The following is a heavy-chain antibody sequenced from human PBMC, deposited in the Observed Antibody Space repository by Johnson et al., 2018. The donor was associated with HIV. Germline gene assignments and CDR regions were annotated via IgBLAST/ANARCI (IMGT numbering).Heavy chain of an antibody. CDR1: GFTFSSYG. V-gene: IGHV3-30*03. Sequence: QVQLVESGGGLVQPGGSLRLSCAASGFTFSSYGMHWVRQAPGKGLEWVAVISYDGSNKYYADSVKGRFTISRDNSKNTLYLQMNSLRAEDTAVYYCAREVDAFDIWGQGTMVTVSS. CDR3: AREVDAFDI. J-gene: IGHJ3*02. CDR2: ISYDGSNK.